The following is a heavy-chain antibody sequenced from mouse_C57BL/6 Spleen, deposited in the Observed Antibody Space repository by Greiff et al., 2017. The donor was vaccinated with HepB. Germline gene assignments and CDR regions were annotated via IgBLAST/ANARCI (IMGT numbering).Heavy chain of an antibody. D-gene: IGHD2-4*01. CDR1: GYAFTNYL. V-gene: IGHV1-54*01. CDR3: ARSGLRQAWFAY. CDR2: INPGSGGT. Sequence: VKLQQSGAELVRPGTSVKVSCKASGYAFTNYLIEWVKQRPGQGLEWIGVINPGSGGTNYNEKFKGKATLTADKSSSTAYMQLSSLTSEDSAVYFCARSGLRQAWFAYWGQGTLVTVSA. J-gene: IGHJ3*01.